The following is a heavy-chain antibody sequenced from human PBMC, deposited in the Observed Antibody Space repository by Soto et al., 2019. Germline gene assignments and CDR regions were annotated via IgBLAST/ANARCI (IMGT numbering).Heavy chain of an antibody. Sequence: ASVKVSCKASGYTFTSYGISWVRQAPGQGLEWMGWISAYNGNTNYAQKLQGRVTMTTDTSTSTAYMELRSLRSDDTAVYYCARVLRRWMVPYYKNWFAPGGQGPLVTFSS. J-gene: IGHJ5*02. CDR3: ARVLRRWMVPYYKNWFAP. D-gene: IGHD6-19*01. V-gene: IGHV1-18*01. CDR1: GYTFTSYG. CDR2: ISAYNGNT.